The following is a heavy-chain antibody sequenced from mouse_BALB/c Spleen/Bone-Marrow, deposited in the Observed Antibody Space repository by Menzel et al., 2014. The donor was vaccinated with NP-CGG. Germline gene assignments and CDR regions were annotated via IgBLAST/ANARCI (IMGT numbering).Heavy chain of an antibody. CDR2: ISTYYGNT. Sequence: VKLVESGPELVRTGVSVKISCKGSGYTFTDYAMHWVKQSHAKSLEWIGVISTYYGNTNYNQKFKGKATMTVDKSSSTAYMELARLTSEDSAIYYCARWLQAMDYWGQGTSVTVSS. CDR1: GYTFTDYA. D-gene: IGHD2-2*01. CDR3: ARWLQAMDY. V-gene: IGHV1-67*01. J-gene: IGHJ4*01.